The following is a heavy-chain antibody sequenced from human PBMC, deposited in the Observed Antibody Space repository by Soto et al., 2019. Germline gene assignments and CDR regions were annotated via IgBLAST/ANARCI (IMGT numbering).Heavy chain of an antibody. CDR2: VYHTGYT. V-gene: IGHV4-4*02. CDR1: GASISSTNW. Sequence: QVQLQESGPGLVKPSGTLSLTCDVSGASISSTNWWSWVRQPPGKGLVWIGEVYHTGYTNYNTSPGVRVTFSVATSKNHFSLKLTSVTAADTAVYYCARDSGVSGFSYGLDVWGQGATVTVSS. J-gene: IGHJ6*02. D-gene: IGHD3-16*01. CDR3: ARDSGVSGFSYGLDV.